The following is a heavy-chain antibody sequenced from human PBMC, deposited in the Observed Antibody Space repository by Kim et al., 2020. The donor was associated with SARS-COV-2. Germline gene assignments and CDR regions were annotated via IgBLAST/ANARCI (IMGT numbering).Heavy chain of an antibody. D-gene: IGHD3-22*01. CDR1: GFTFSSYA. CDR2: ISYDGSNK. Sequence: GGSLRLSCAASGFTFSSYAMHWVRQAPGKGLEWVAVISYDGSNKYYADSVKGRFTISRDNSKNTLDLQMNSLRAEDTAVYYCARDQELFTMIVGVFDYWGQGTLVSVSS. V-gene: IGHV3-30*04. J-gene: IGHJ4*02. CDR3: ARDQELFTMIVGVFDY.